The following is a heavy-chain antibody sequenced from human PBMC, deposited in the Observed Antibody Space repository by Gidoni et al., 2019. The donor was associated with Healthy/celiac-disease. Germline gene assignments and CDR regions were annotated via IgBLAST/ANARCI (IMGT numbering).Heavy chain of an antibody. CDR1: GGSFSGYY. V-gene: IGHV4-34*01. Sequence: QVQLQQWGAGLLQPSETLSLTCAVYGGSFSGYYWRWIRKPPGKGLEWIGEINHSGSTNYHPSLKSRVTISVDTSKNQFSLKLSSVTAADTAVYYCARGSRITYYYDSSGYYGRASGMDVWGQGTTVTVSS. CDR3: ARGSRITYYYDSSGYYGRASGMDV. CDR2: INHSGST. D-gene: IGHD3-22*01. J-gene: IGHJ6*02.